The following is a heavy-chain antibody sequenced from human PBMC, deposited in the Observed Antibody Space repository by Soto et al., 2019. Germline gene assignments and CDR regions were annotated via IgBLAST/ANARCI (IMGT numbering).Heavy chain of an antibody. V-gene: IGHV5-51*01. CDR1: GYSFTSYW. D-gene: IGHD4-17*01. J-gene: IGHJ6*03. CDR3: ARHVRWLASPYYYYYMDV. CDR2: IYPGDSDT. Sequence: GESLKISCKGSGYSFTSYWIGWVRQMPGKGLEWMGIIYPGDSDTRYSPSFQGQVTISADKSISTAYLQWSSLKASDTAMYYCARHVRWLASPYYYYYMDVWGKGTTVTVSS.